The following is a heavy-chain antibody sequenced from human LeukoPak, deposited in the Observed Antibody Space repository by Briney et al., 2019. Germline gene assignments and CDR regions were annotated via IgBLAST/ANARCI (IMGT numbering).Heavy chain of an antibody. Sequence: EASVEVSCKVSGYTLTELSMHWVRQAPGKGLEWMGGFDPEDGETIYAQKFQGRVTMTEDTSTDTAYMELSSLRSEDTAVYYCATATLSSPDWYFDLWGRGTLVTVSS. J-gene: IGHJ2*01. CDR2: FDPEDGET. D-gene: IGHD6-19*01. V-gene: IGHV1-24*01. CDR3: ATATLSSPDWYFDL. CDR1: GYTLTELS.